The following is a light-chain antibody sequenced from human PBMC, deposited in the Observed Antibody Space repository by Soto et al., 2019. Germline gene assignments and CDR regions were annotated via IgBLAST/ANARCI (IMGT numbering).Light chain of an antibody. Sequence: QSVLTQPASVSGSPGQSIAISCTGTSSDVGSYDLVSWYQQHPGKAPKLIIYEVTKRPSGVSNRFSGSKSDNTASLTISGLQAKDEADYYCCSYAGFSTGVFGTGTRSPS. CDR3: CSYAGFSTGV. CDR2: EVT. V-gene: IGLV2-23*02. CDR1: SSDVGSYDL. J-gene: IGLJ1*01.